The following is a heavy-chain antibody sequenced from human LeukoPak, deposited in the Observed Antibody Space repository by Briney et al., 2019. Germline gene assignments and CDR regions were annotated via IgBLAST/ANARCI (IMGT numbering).Heavy chain of an antibody. CDR1: RGTFSSYA. CDR3: ARNPTMSRTNWFDP. CDR2: IIPIFGTA. D-gene: IGHD3-10*02. J-gene: IGHJ5*02. Sequence: ASVKVSCKASRGTFSSYAISWVRQAPGQGLEWMGGIIPIFGTANYAQKFQSRVTITTDESTSPAYMELSSLRSEDTAVYYCARNPTMSRTNWFDPWGQGTLVTVSS. V-gene: IGHV1-69*05.